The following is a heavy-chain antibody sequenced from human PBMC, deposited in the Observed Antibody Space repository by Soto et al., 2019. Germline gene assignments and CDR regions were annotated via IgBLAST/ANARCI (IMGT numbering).Heavy chain of an antibody. CDR3: ARGRWRIVVVPAAIRFESYYGMDV. CDR2: CNPSGSS. J-gene: IGHJ6*02. Sequence: PSATLSLTRTCSGGSYSADYCSWLRHPPGKGLEWIAECNPSGSSNYNPSLKSRVTISVDTSKDQFSLKLSSVTAADTAVYYCARGRWRIVVVPAAIRFESYYGMDVWGQGTTVT. V-gene: IGHV4-34*01. D-gene: IGHD2-2*02. CDR1: GGSYSADY.